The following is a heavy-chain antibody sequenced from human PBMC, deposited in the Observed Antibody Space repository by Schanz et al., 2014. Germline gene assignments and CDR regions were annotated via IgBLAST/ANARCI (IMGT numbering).Heavy chain of an antibody. V-gene: IGHV3-33*01. CDR3: ARAHGNNWYGKGLDY. CDR1: GFAFSVYG. CDR2: IWSDGSTK. D-gene: IGHD1-1*01. J-gene: IGHJ4*02. Sequence: QVQMVESGGGVVQPGRSLRLSCAASGFAFSVYGMHWVRQAPGKGPEWVAVIWSDGSTKYYADSVKGRFTISRDNSKNTLYLQMNSLRADDTAVYFCARAHGNNWYGKGLDYWGQRTQVTGSS.